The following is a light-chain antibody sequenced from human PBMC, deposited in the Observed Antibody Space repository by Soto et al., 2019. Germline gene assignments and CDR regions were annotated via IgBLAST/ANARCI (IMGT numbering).Light chain of an antibody. CDR2: DVS. CDR1: SSDVGGYNY. V-gene: IGLV2-14*01. CDR3: TSYTSRRTLFV. J-gene: IGLJ1*01. Sequence: QSVLTQPASVSGSPGQSITISCTGTSSDVGGYNYVSWYQQNPGKAPKLMIYDVSNRPSGVSNRFSGSKSGNTASLTISGLQAGDGADYYSTSYTSRRTLFVFGSGTKLTVL.